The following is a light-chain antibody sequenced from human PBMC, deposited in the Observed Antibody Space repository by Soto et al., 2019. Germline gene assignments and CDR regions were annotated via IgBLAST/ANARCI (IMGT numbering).Light chain of an antibody. Sequence: QSALTQPPSASGIPGQRVSISCSGSASNVGSTYVFWYQQVPGTAPTLLIYKNNQRPSGVSDRFSGSKSGTSASLAISGLRVDDEADYYCASWDNDLNGPIFGGGTKLTVL. CDR1: ASNVGSTY. CDR2: KNN. J-gene: IGLJ2*01. CDR3: ASWDNDLNGPI. V-gene: IGLV1-47*01.